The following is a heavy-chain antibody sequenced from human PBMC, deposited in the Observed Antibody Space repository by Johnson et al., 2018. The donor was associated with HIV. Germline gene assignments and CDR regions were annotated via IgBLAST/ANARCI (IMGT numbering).Heavy chain of an antibody. D-gene: IGHD6-6*01. CDR3: ARAEQLAGGAFDI. Sequence: QVQLVESGGGVVKPGRSLRLSCAASGFTFSSSAMHWVRQAPGKGLEWVAVISYDGSNKYYADSVKGRFTISRDNSKNTLYLQMNSRRAEDTAVYYCARAEQLAGGAFDIWGQGTMVTVSS. V-gene: IGHV3-30*04. CDR2: ISYDGSNK. J-gene: IGHJ3*02. CDR1: GFTFSSSA.